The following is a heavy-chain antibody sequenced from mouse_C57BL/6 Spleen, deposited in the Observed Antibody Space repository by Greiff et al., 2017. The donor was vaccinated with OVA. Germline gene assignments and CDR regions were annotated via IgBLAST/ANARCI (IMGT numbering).Heavy chain of an antibody. Sequence: QVTLKVSGAELAKPGASVKLSCKASGYTFTSYWMHWVKQRPGQGLEWIGYINPSSGYTKYNQKFKDKATLTADKSSSTAYMQLSSLTYEDSAVFDSAREEVTTEVAHFDYWGQGTTRTVSS. CDR2: INPSSGYT. V-gene: IGHV1-7*01. CDR3: AREEVTTEVAHFDY. CDR1: GYTFTSYW. J-gene: IGHJ2*01. D-gene: IGHD1-1*01.